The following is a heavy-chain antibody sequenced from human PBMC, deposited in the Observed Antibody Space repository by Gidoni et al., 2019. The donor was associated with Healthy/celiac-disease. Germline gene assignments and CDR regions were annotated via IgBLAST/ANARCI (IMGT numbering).Heavy chain of an antibody. CDR2: ISAYNGNP. CDR1: GYTFTSYG. CDR3: AREDGDYAYYLYY. J-gene: IGHJ4*02. Sequence: QVQLVQSGAEVKKPGASVKVSCKASGYTFTSYGISWVRQAPGQGLEWMGWISAYNGNPNHATKLQGKVTMTTGTTTSKAYMELRSLGSDGTAVDYCAREDGDYAYYLYYWGQGTLVTVSS. V-gene: IGHV1-18*04. D-gene: IGHD4-17*01.